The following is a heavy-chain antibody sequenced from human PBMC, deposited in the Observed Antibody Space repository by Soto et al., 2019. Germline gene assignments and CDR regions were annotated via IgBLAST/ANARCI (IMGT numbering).Heavy chain of an antibody. J-gene: IGHJ5*02. CDR3: VNGGYFSSTSCLSWFDP. CDR1: GYTFTTIS. Sequence: QAPLVQSGAEVKKPGATVKVSCKASGYTFTTISMHWLRQAPGQRPEWIGWINAGSGDTKYSQNFQGRGTITRDTSASAVYMELSSLRSEDTAMYYFVNGGYFSSTSCLSWFDPWGQGILVTVSS. V-gene: IGHV1-3*01. CDR2: INAGSGDT. D-gene: IGHD2-2*01.